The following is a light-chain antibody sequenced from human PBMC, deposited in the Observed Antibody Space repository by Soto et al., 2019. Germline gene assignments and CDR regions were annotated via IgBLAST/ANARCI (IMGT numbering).Light chain of an antibody. CDR1: QSVSSN. V-gene: IGKV3-15*01. Sequence: EIVMTQSPATLSVSPGERATLSCRASQSVSSNLAWYQQKPGQAPRLLIYGPSTRATGIPARFSGSGSGTEFTLTISSLQSEDFAVYYCQQFNSWPATFGQGTKVEIK. CDR2: GPS. CDR3: QQFNSWPAT. J-gene: IGKJ1*01.